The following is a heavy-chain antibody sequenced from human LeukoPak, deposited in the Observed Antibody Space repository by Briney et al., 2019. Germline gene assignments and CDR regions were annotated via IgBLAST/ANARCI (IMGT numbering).Heavy chain of an antibody. CDR2: MSSTSSSYI. V-gene: IGHV3-21*01. D-gene: IGHD4-17*01. J-gene: IGHJ3*02. Sequence: GGSLRLSFAASGFTFSDYYMAWFRQAPGKGLEWVSSMSSTSSSYIYYADSVKGRFTISRDNTKNSLYLQMNSLRAEDTAVYYCARASDYGDYLGWDAFDIWGQGTMVTVSS. CDR3: ARASDYGDYLGWDAFDI. CDR1: GFTFSDYY.